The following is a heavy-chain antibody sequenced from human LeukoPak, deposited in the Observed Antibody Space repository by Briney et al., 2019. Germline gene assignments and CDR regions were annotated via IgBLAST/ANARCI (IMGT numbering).Heavy chain of an antibody. J-gene: IGHJ4*02. Sequence: SETLSLTCAVYGGSFSSYYWSWVRQPPGKRLEWIGYIYYSGGTNYSPPLKSRVTISVDTYKSQFSRKLSSVTAADTAVYYCARLLERRGSSYGYDYWGQGTLVTVSS. CDR3: ARLLERRGSSYGYDY. D-gene: IGHD5-18*01. CDR1: GGSFSSYY. V-gene: IGHV4-59*08. CDR2: IYYSGGT.